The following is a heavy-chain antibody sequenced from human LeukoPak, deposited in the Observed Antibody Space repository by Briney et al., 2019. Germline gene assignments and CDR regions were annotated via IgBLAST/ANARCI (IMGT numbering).Heavy chain of an antibody. J-gene: IGHJ4*02. Sequence: SVKVSCKASGGTFSSYAISWVRQAPGQGLEWMGGIIPIFGTANYAQKFQGRVTITADESTSTAYMELSSLRSEDTAVYYCARDSPLGISHHPTYFDYWGQGTLVTVSS. CDR3: ARDSPLGISHHPTYFDY. CDR2: IIPIFGTA. CDR1: GGTFSSYA. V-gene: IGHV1-69*13.